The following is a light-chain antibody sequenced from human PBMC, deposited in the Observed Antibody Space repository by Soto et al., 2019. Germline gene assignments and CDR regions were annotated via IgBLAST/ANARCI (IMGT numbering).Light chain of an antibody. J-gene: IGKJ1*01. CDR1: QSLSNNF. Sequence: EIVLTQSPGTLSLSPGERATLSCRASQSLSNNFLAWYQQKPGQAPRLLIYEASNRATGTPDRFSGSGSGTDFTLTISRLEPEDFAVYYCQQYSISLRAFGQGTKVEIK. V-gene: IGKV3-20*01. CDR2: EAS. CDR3: QQYSISLRA.